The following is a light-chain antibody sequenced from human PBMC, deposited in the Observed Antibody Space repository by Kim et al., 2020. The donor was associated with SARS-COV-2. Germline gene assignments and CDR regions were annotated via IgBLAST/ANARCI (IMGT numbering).Light chain of an antibody. CDR3: QQLNSYPLT. V-gene: IGKV1-9*01. Sequence: GDRVTITCRASQGISSYLAWYHQKPGKAPKLLIYGASTLQSGVPSRFSGSGSGTDFTLTITSLQSEDSATYYCQQLNSYPLTFGGGTKVDIK. J-gene: IGKJ4*01. CDR1: QGISSY. CDR2: GAS.